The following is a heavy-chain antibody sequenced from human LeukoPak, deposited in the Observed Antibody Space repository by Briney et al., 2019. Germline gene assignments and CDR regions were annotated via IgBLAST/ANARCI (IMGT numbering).Heavy chain of an antibody. CDR1: GYTFSYYY. Sequence: ASVKVSCKASGYTFSYYYLHWVRLAPGQGLEWMGRISPNSGGTDYAQKFQGKVTMTRDASISTVYMDLNRLRSDDTAIYYCARQLETTSWFDYWGQGTLVIVSS. CDR2: ISPNSGGT. J-gene: IGHJ4*02. CDR3: ARQLETTSWFDY. V-gene: IGHV1-2*06. D-gene: IGHD2-2*01.